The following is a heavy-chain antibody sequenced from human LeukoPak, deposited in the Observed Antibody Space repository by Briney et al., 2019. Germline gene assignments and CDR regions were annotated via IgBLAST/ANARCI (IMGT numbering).Heavy chain of an antibody. J-gene: IGHJ6*03. CDR3: ASRRAVGAIHYYYMDV. CDR2: IYYSGST. V-gene: IGHV4-39*07. D-gene: IGHD1-26*01. CDR1: GGSISSSSYY. Sequence: SETLSLTCTVSGGSISSSSYYWGWIRQPPGKGLEWIGSIYYSGSTYYNPSLKSRVTISVETSKNQFSLKLSSVTAADTAVYYCASRRAVGAIHYYYMDVWGKGTTVTVSS.